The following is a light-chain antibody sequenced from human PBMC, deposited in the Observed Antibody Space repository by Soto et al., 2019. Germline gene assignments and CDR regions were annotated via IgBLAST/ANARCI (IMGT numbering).Light chain of an antibody. CDR2: EVV. J-gene: IGLJ1*01. V-gene: IGLV2-8*01. Sequence: QSALTQPPSASGSPGQSVTISCTGTKNDIGVYDFVSWYQHHPGKAPRLIIYEVVQRPSGVPDRFSGSKSGKTASLTVSGLQAADEADYFCKSYAGSNTYVCGSGTKLTVL. CDR1: KNDIGVYDF. CDR3: KSYAGSNTYV.